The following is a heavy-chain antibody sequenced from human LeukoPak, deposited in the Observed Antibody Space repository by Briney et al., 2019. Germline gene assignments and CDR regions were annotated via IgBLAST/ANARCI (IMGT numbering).Heavy chain of an antibody. CDR3: ARDRGYDINYYHGMDV. CDR1: GFTLGNYA. D-gene: IGHD5-12*01. V-gene: IGHV3-23*01. Sequence: GGSLRLSCAASGFTLGNYAMSWVRQTPGKGLEWVSVTSGSGKITSHAESVKGRFTISRDNAKNSLYLQMNSLRAEDTAVYYCARDRGYDINYYHGMDVWGQGTPVSVSS. CDR2: TSGSGKIT. J-gene: IGHJ6*02.